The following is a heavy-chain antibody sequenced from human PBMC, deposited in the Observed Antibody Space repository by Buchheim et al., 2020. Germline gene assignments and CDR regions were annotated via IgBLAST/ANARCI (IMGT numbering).Heavy chain of an antibody. CDR1: GFTFSNAW. CDR3: TTDEEVRRDGYSAYYFDY. Sequence: EVQLVESGGGLVKPGGSLRLSCAASGFTFSNAWMNWVRQAPGKGLEWVGRIKSKTDGGTTDYAAPVKGRFTISRDDSKNTRYLQMNSLKTEDTAVYYCTTDEEVRRDGYSAYYFDYWGQGTL. CDR2: IKSKTDGGTT. D-gene: IGHD5-24*01. J-gene: IGHJ4*02. V-gene: IGHV3-15*07.